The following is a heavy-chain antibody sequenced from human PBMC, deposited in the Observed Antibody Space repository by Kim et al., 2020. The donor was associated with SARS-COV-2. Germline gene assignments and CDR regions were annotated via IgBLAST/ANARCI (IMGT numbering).Heavy chain of an antibody. CDR2: IYPGDSDT. CDR1: GYSFTNYW. Sequence: GESLKISCKGSGYSFTNYWIGWVRQMPGKGLEWMGIIYPGDSDTRYSPSFQGQVTISADKSISTAYLQWSSLEASDSGMYYCAREGDCSGGSCYALDNYRYGMDAWGQGTTVTVSS. D-gene: IGHD2-15*01. V-gene: IGHV5-51*01. CDR3: AREGDCSGGSCYALDNYRYGMDA. J-gene: IGHJ6*02.